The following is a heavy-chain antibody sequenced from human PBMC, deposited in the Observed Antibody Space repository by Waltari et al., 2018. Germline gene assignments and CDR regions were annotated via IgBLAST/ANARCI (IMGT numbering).Heavy chain of an antibody. CDR2: IYSGGSK. J-gene: IGHJ3*02. D-gene: IGHD3-3*01. V-gene: IGHV3-53*01. CDR3: ARVLRFLEYAFDI. Sequence: EVQLVESGGGLIQPGGSLRLSCAASGFTVSSNYMSWVPQAPGKGLEWVSVIYSGGSKYYADSGKGRFTIARDNSKNTLYLQMNSLRAEDTAVYYCARVLRFLEYAFDIWGQGTMVTVSS. CDR1: GFTVSSNY.